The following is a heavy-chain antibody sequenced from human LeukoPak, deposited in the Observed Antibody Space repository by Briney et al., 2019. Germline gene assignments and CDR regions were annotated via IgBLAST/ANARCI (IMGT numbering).Heavy chain of an antibody. J-gene: IGHJ4*02. CDR1: GFTFSSYA. D-gene: IGHD3-3*01. V-gene: IGHV3-30-3*01. Sequence: GGSLRLSCAASGFTFSSYAMHWVRQVPGKGLEWVAVISYDGSNKYYADSVKGRFTISRDNAKNSLFLQMISLGAEDTAVYYCARGGLTITMFGVPIRNFDYWGQGTLVTVSS. CDR2: ISYDGSNK. CDR3: ARGGLTITMFGVPIRNFDY.